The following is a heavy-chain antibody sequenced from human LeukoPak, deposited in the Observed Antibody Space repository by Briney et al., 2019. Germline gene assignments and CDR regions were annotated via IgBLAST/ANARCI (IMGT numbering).Heavy chain of an antibody. V-gene: IGHV3-23*01. CDR1: GFTFSNYA. J-gene: IGHJ2*01. CDR3: AKDPQPRWELLPTDPLGYFDL. CDR2: VSGGGSST. Sequence: GGSLRLSCVASGFTFSNYAMNWVRQAPGKGLEWVSGVSGGGSSTYYADSVKGRFTISRDNSKNMLYLQMNSLRAEDTAVYYCAKDPQPRWELLPTDPLGYFDLWGRGTLVTVSS. D-gene: IGHD1-26*01.